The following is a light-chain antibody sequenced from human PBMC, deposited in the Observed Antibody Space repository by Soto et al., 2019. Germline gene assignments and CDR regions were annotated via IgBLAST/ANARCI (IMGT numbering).Light chain of an antibody. J-gene: IGKJ1*01. CDR2: LGS. Sequence: DIVMTQSPLSLPVTPGEPASISCRSSQSLLHSNEYNYVDWYLQKPGQSPQLLIYLGSNRASGVPARFSGSGSGRDFTLKISRVEAEDVGIYYCMQALQTPRTFGQGTKVEIK. V-gene: IGKV2-28*01. CDR1: QSLLHSNEYNY. CDR3: MQALQTPRT.